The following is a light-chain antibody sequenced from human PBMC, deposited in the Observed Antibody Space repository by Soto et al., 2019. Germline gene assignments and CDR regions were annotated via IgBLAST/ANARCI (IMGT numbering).Light chain of an antibody. CDR2: EVS. V-gene: IGLV2-14*01. J-gene: IGLJ1*01. CDR1: SSDIGGYNY. CDR3: SSYTTSSTRV. Sequence: QSALTQPASVSGSPGQSITISCTGTSSDIGGYNYVSWYQHHPGKAPKLMLYEVSNRPSGVSNRFSGSKSGNTASLTISGRQAEDEADYYCSSYTTSSTRVFGTGTKVTVL.